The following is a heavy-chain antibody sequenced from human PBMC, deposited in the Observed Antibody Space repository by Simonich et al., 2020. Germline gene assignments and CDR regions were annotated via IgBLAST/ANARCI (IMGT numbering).Heavy chain of an antibody. D-gene: IGHD2-21*02. CDR1: GFTFSSYA. Sequence: QVQLVESGGGVVQPGRSLRLSCAASGFTFSSYAMHWVRQAPGKGLEWVAVISYDGNNKYYAASVKGRFTISRDNSKNTLYLQMNSLRAEDTAVYYCARDGERYCGGDCYSYFDYWGQGTLVTVSS. V-gene: IGHV3-30*07. J-gene: IGHJ4*02. CDR3: ARDGERYCGGDCYSYFDY. CDR2: ISYDGNNK.